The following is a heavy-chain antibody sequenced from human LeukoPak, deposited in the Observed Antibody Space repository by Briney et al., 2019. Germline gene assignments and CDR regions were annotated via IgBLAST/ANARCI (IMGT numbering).Heavy chain of an antibody. CDR1: GFTFSSYG. D-gene: IGHD5-24*01. V-gene: IGHV3-NL1*01. CDR3: AKGVGWLQTNFDY. J-gene: IGHJ4*02. Sequence: PGGSLRLSCAASGFTFSSYGMHWVRQAPGKGLEWVSAISGSGGSTYYADSVKGRFTISRDNSKNTLYLQMNSLRAEDTAVYYCAKGVGWLQTNFDYWGQGTLVTVSS. CDR2: ISGSGGST.